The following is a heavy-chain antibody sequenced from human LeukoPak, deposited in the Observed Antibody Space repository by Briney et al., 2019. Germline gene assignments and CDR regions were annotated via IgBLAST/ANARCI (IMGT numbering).Heavy chain of an antibody. J-gene: IGHJ5*02. CDR3: AREGLNMVRGVIPKEAWGWFDP. V-gene: IGHV4-39*07. CDR2: IYYSGST. D-gene: IGHD3-10*01. Sequence: SETLSLTCTVSGGSISSSSYYWGWIRQPPGRGLEWIGSIYYSGSTYYNPSLKSRVTISVDTSKNQFSLKLTSVTAADTAVYYCAREGLNMVRGVIPKEAWGWFDPWGQGTLVTVSS. CDR1: GGSISSSSYY.